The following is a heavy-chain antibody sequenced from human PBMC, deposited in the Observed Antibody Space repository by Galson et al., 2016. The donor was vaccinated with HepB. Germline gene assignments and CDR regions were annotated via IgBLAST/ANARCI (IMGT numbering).Heavy chain of an antibody. D-gene: IGHD3-3*01. Sequence: SLRLSCAASGFTFTNYGMHWVRQAPGKGLDWVAVMSHDGSNSYYADSVKGRFTISSDNSRNTLYLQMNSLRVEDTAVYYCAKSVGAWGQGTLVTVSS. J-gene: IGHJ5*02. CDR2: MSHDGSNS. CDR3: AKSVGA. V-gene: IGHV3-30*18. CDR1: GFTFTNYG.